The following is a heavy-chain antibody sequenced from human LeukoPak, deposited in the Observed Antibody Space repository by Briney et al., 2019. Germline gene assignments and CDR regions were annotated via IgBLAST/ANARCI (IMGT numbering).Heavy chain of an antibody. V-gene: IGHV4-34*01. CDR1: GGSFSGYY. CDR2: INHSRST. CDR3: VRWQSGSMFHPP. J-gene: IGHJ5*02. D-gene: IGHD3-10*02. Sequence: PSETLSLTCAVYGGSFSGYYWSWIRQPPGKGLEWIGEINHSRSTNYNPSLKSRVTISVDTSKNQFSLKLSSVTAADTAVYYCVRWQSGSMFHPPWGQGTLVTVSS.